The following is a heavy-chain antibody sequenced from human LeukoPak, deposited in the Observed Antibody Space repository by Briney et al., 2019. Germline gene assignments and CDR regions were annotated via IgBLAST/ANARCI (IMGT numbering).Heavy chain of an antibody. D-gene: IGHD6-19*01. CDR2: MNPNSGNT. CDR3: AREVLAVAGTSDDY. CDR1: GYTFTSYD. J-gene: IGHJ4*02. V-gene: IGHV1-8*01. Sequence: ASVKVSCKASGYTFTSYDINWVRQATGQGLEWMGWMNPNSGNTGYAQKFQGRVTMTRNTSISTAYMELSSLRSEDTAVYYCAREVLAVAGTSDDYWGQGTLVTVSP.